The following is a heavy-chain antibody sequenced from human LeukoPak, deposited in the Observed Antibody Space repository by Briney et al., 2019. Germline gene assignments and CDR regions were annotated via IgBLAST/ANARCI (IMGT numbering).Heavy chain of an antibody. CDR2: ISYDGSNK. CDR1: GFTFSSYS. J-gene: IGHJ6*02. D-gene: IGHD3-22*01. CDR3: AKDRYYYDSSGYYYRDYYGMDV. V-gene: IGHV3-30*18. Sequence: PGGSLRLSCAASGFTFSSYSMHWVRQAPGKGLEWVAVISYDGSNKYYADSVKGRFTISRDNSKNTLYLQMNSLRAEDTAVYYCAKDRYYYDSSGYYYRDYYGMDVWGQGTTVTVSS.